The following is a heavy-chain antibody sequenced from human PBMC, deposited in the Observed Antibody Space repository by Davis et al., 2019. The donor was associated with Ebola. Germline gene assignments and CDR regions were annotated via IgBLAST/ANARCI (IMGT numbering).Heavy chain of an antibody. V-gene: IGHV3-9*01. D-gene: IGHD3-3*01. CDR2: ISWNSGSI. J-gene: IGHJ4*02. Sequence: SLKISCAASGFTFDDYAMHWVRQAPGKGLEWVSGISWNSGSIGYADPVKGRFTISRDNAKNSLYLQMNSLRAEDTAVYYCARVSFNYDFWSGHFDYWGQGTLVTVSS. CDR1: GFTFDDYA. CDR3: ARVSFNYDFWSGHFDY.